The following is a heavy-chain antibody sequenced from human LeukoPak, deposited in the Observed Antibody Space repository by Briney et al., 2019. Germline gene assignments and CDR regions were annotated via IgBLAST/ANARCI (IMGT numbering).Heavy chain of an antibody. D-gene: IGHD5-18*01. Sequence: ASVKVSCKASGYTFSGYYMHWVRQAPGQGLEWMAWIYPNSGGTKYPQKFQGRVTVTRDTSISTAYMQLSRLKSDDTAAYYCATGRGYSYGFDSWGQGTLVTVSS. V-gene: IGHV1-2*02. CDR2: IYPNSGGT. CDR3: ATGRGYSYGFDS. J-gene: IGHJ4*02. CDR1: GYTFSGYY.